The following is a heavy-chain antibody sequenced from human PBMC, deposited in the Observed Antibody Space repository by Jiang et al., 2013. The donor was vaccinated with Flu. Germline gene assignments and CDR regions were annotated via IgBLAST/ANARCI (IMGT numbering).Heavy chain of an antibody. J-gene: IGHJ6*02. CDR3: ARTVPAATYGYYYYGMDV. D-gene: IGHD2-2*01. CDR2: IIPILGIA. V-gene: IGHV1-69*02. CDR1: EGTFSSYT. Sequence: SSVKVSCKASEGTFSSYTISWVRQAPGQGLEWMGRIIPILGIANYAQKFQGRVTITADKSTSTAYMELSSLRSEDTAVYYCARTVPAATYGYYYYGMDVWGQGTTVTVSS.